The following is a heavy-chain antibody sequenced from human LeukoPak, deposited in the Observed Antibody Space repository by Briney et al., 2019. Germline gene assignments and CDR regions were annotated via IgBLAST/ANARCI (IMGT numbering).Heavy chain of an antibody. CDR2: INTDGSST. Sequence: PGGFLRLSCAASGFTFSTYWMHWVRQGPGKGLVWVSRINTDGSSTSYADSVKGRFTISRDNAENTLYLQMNSLRAEDTAVYYCARAPSGYFDYWGQGTLVTVSS. D-gene: IGHD1-26*01. CDR1: GFTFSTYW. J-gene: IGHJ4*02. V-gene: IGHV3-74*01. CDR3: ARAPSGYFDY.